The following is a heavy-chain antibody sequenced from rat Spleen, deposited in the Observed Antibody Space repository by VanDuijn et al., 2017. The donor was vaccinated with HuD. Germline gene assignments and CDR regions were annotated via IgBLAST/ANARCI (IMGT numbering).Heavy chain of an antibody. CDR1: GFSLTSNG. CDR2: ISSGGNT. CDR3: TRESHPGYNSHWFVY. V-gene: IGHV2S12*01. D-gene: IGHD1-4*01. Sequence: QVHLKESGPGLVQSSQTLSLTCTVSGFSLTSNGVSWVRQPPGEGLEWIAAISSGGNTYYNSALKSRLSISRDTSKSQVFLKMNSLQTEDTATYFCTRESHPGYNSHWFVYWGQGTLVTVSS. J-gene: IGHJ3*01.